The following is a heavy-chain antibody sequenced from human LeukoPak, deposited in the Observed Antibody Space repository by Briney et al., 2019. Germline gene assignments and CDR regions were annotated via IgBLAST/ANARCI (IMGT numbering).Heavy chain of an antibody. V-gene: IGHV3-74*01. J-gene: IGHJ4*02. Sequence: GGSLRLSCAASGLTFSSHWMHWVRQAPGKGLVWVSRISHDGIISYADSVKGRFTISRDNAKNTLTLQMNSLRVEDTAVYFCARDWVYKIDYWGWGTLVTVSS. CDR3: ARDWVYKIDY. CDR2: ISHDGII. CDR1: GLTFSSHW. D-gene: IGHD5-24*01.